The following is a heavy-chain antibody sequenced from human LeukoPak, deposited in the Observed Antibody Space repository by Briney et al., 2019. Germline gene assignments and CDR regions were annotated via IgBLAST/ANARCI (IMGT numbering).Heavy chain of an antibody. CDR1: RDSVSSNSAT. D-gene: IGHD7-27*01. CDR3: VRDSKLGYDAFDI. V-gene: IGHV6-1*01. J-gene: IGHJ3*02. CDR2: TYYRSKWLN. Sequence: SQTLSLTCAISRDSVSSNSATSNWIRLSPSRGLEWLRRTYYRSKWLNDYAVSVKCRISVNQDTSRNQFYLQLNSVTPEDTAVYYCVRDSKLGYDAFDIWGQGTMVTVSS.